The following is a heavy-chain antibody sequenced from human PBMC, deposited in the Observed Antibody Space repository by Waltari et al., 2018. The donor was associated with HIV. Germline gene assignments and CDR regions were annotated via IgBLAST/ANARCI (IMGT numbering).Heavy chain of an antibody. CDR3: AKVRGKEYYDILTGSYVDY. D-gene: IGHD3-9*01. CDR2: ISGMGGST. V-gene: IGHV3-23*04. J-gene: IGHJ4*02. Sequence: EVQLVESGGGLVQPGGSLRLSCAASGFTFSSYAMSWVRQAPGKGLEWVSAISGMGGSTYYADSVKGRFTISRDNSKNTLYLQMNSLRAEDTAVYYCAKVRGKEYYDILTGSYVDYWGQGTLVTVSS. CDR1: GFTFSSYA.